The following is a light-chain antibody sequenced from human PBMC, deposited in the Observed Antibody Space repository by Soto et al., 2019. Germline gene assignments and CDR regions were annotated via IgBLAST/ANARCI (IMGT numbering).Light chain of an antibody. J-gene: IGLJ1*01. CDR2: EVT. V-gene: IGLV2-14*01. CDR3: ISYTSSSTLYV. Sequence: LTQPASVSGSPGQSITISCTGTSSDVGGYNYVCWYKQHPGKAPQLMIYEVTNRPSGVSDRFSGSKSGNTASLTISGLQAEDEADYYCISYTSSSTLYVFGTGTKVTVL. CDR1: SSDVGGYNY.